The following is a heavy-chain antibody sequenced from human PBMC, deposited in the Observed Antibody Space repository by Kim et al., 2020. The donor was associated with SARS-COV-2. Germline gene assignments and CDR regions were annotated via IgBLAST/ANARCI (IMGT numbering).Heavy chain of an antibody. Sequence: GGSLRLSCTASGFTFRNYAIHWVRQAPGKGLEWVALISNDGNNEYYAESVKGRFTISRDNSKNTLSLQMNSLKTEDTAVYYCARVGSSSNSGYFYYDMDVWGQGTTVTVSS. CDR1: GFTFRNYA. V-gene: IGHV3-30-3*01. CDR3: ARVGSSSNSGYFYYDMDV. CDR2: ISNDGNNE. D-gene: IGHD6-13*01. J-gene: IGHJ6*02.